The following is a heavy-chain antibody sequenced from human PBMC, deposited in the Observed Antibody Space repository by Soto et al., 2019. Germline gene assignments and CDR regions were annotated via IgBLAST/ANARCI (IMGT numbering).Heavy chain of an antibody. Sequence: VKVTCNVPAYTFIDHYVDWVQHAPGKGLEWLGLVDPEESETIYAEKFQGRVTITADTSTDTAYMELRSLRSEDTGVYYCARVRIQLWFKDFDYWGQGSMVPVSS. D-gene: IGHD5-18*01. CDR3: ARVRIQLWFKDFDY. CDR1: AYTFIDHY. J-gene: IGHJ4*02. V-gene: IGHV1-69-2*01. CDR2: VDPEESET.